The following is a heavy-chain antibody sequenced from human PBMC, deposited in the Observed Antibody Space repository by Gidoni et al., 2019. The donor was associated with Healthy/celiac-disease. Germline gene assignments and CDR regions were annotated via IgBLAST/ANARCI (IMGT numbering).Heavy chain of an antibody. CDR3: ARGHWNGVFSY. J-gene: IGHJ4*02. D-gene: IGHD1-1*01. CDR2: INHSGST. Sequence: QVQLQQWGAGLLKPSETLSLTCAVYGGSFSGYYWSWIRQPPGKGLEWIGEINHSGSTNYNPPLKSRVTISVDTSKNQFSLKLSSVTAADTAVYYCARGHWNGVFSYWGQGTLVTVSS. V-gene: IGHV4-34*01. CDR1: GGSFSGYY.